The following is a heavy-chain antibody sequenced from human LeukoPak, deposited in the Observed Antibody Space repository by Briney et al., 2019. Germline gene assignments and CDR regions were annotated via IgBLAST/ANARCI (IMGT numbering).Heavy chain of an antibody. CDR2: IYYSGST. Sequence: SETLSLTCTVSGGSISSGGYYWSWIRQHPGKGLEWIGYIYYSGSTYYNPSLKSRVTISVDTSKNQFSLKLSPVTAADTAVYYCARRTSPPRAVTTGVEDYWGQGTLVTVSS. D-gene: IGHD4-23*01. CDR3: ARRTSPPRAVTTGVEDY. V-gene: IGHV4-31*03. J-gene: IGHJ4*02. CDR1: GGSISSGGYY.